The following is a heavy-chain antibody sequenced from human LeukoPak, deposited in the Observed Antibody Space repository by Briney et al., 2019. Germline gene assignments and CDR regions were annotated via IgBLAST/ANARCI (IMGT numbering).Heavy chain of an antibody. D-gene: IGHD5-18*01. J-gene: IGHJ4*02. CDR3: ARDIGGTAMVKDY. CDR2: ISGSSSYI. Sequence: PGGSLRLSCAASGFTFSSYSMNWARQAPGKGLEWVSSISGSSSYIYYADSVKGRFTISRDNAKNSLYLQMNSLRAEDTAVYYCARDIGGTAMVKDYWGQGTLVTVSS. CDR1: GFTFSSYS. V-gene: IGHV3-21*01.